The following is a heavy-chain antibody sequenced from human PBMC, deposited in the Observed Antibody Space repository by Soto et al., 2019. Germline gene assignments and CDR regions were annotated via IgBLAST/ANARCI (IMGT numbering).Heavy chain of an antibody. V-gene: IGHV3-53*01. Sequence: GGSLRLSCAASGFTVSSNYMSWVRQAPGKGLEWVSVIYSGGSTYYADSVKGRFTISRDNSKNTLYLQMNSLRAEDTAVYYCARDLVVPAAPTYYYYGMDVWGQGTTVTVSS. J-gene: IGHJ6*02. CDR2: IYSGGST. D-gene: IGHD2-2*01. CDR1: GFTVSSNY. CDR3: ARDLVVPAAPTYYYYGMDV.